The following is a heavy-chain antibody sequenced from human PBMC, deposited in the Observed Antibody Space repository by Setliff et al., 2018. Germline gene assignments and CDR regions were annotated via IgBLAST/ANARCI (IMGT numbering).Heavy chain of an antibody. CDR3: ARDTSSDWAAWFDP. D-gene: IGHD6-19*01. CDR1: GGSISTYY. CDR2: VFVSGST. V-gene: IGHV4-4*07. J-gene: IGHJ5*02. Sequence: SETLSLTCTVSGGSISTYYWSWIRRPAGKGLEWIGRVFVSGSTNYNPSLKSRVTMSVDTSKNQFSLKLTSVTAADTAMYYCARDTSSDWAAWFDPWNQGILVTVSS.